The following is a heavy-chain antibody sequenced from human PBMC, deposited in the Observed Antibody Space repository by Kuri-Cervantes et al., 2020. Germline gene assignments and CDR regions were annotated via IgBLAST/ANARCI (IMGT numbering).Heavy chain of an antibody. CDR3: ARGLNDYGRRGAFDI. CDR1: GVTFSSYW. Sequence: GGSLRLSCTASGVTFSSYWMHWVRQAPGKGLVWVSRINSDGSSTSYADSVNDRFIIFSYNAKNTLYLQMVSLRAEDAAVYYCARGLNDYGRRGAFDIWGQGTMVTVSS. V-gene: IGHV3-74*01. J-gene: IGHJ3*02. D-gene: IGHD4-17*01. CDR2: INSDGSST.